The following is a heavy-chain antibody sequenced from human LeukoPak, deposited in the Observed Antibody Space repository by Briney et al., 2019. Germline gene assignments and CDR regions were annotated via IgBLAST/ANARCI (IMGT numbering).Heavy chain of an antibody. CDR3: VRAISATNLNWFDP. Sequence: ASVKVSCKASGYTFTGYYMHWVRQAPGQGLEWMGRFNPNSGGTNYAQKFQARVTMTRDTSISTAYMELSRLKSDDTAVYYCVRAISATNLNWFDPWGQGTLVTVSS. V-gene: IGHV1-2*06. CDR2: FNPNSGGT. J-gene: IGHJ5*02. CDR1: GYTFTGYY. D-gene: IGHD1-26*01.